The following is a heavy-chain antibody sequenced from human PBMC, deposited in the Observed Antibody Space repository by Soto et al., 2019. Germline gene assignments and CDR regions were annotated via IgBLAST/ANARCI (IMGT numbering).Heavy chain of an antibody. CDR3: TKWSRLCSGTSCFYFYAMDV. CDR2: ISGSSGGI. V-gene: IGHV3-23*01. Sequence: EEQLLESGGGLVQPGGSLRLSCAASGFSFGAYAMSWVRQAPGKGLEWVSTISGSSGGIYYAGSARGRFTISRDNSKNTLSLQLNSLRAEETAVYYGTKWSRLCSGTSCFYFYAMDVWGQGTTVTVSS. CDR1: GFSFGAYA. D-gene: IGHD2-2*01. J-gene: IGHJ6*02.